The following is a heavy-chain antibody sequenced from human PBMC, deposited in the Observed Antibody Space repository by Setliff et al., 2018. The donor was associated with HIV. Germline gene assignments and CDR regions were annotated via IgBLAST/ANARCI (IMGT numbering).Heavy chain of an antibody. D-gene: IGHD2-2*02. V-gene: IGHV3-7*01. J-gene: IGHJ6*03. CDR2: IKQDGSEK. CDR3: ARDMRDCTSTSCYTYDYYYYMDV. Sequence: GGSLRLSCAASGFTFSSYWMSWVRQAPGKGLEWVANIKQDGSEKYYGDSGKGRFTISRDNAKNSLYLQMNRLRAEDTAVYYCARDMRDCTSTSCYTYDYYYYMDVWGKGTTVTVSS. CDR1: GFTFSSYW.